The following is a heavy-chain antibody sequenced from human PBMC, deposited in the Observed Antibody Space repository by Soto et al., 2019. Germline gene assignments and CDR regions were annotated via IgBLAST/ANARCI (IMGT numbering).Heavy chain of an antibody. CDR3: ARSTGSEYYMDV. V-gene: IGHV4-31*03. Sequence: ASETLSLTRTVSGDSITRWGPYCSWIRQHPGKGLEWIGYIYYSGSTYYNPSLKSRVTISVDTSKNQFSLKLSSVTAADTAVYYCARSTGSEYYMDVLGKGTTVTVSS. D-gene: IGHD3-10*01. CDR2: IYYSGST. CDR1: GDSITRWGPY. J-gene: IGHJ6*03.